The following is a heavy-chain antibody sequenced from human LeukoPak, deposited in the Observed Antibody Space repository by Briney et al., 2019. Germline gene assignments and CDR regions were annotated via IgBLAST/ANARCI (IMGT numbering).Heavy chain of an antibody. V-gene: IGHV1-46*01. CDR3: ARGDRATVTLY. J-gene: IGHJ4*02. CDR2: INPSGGST. CDR1: GYTDTSYY. Sequence: ASVKVSCKASGYTDTSYYMHWVRQAPGQGLEWMGIINPSGGSTSYAQKFQGRVTMTRDMSTSTVYMELSSLRSADTAVYYCARGDRATVTLYWGQGTLVTVST. D-gene: IGHD4-17*01.